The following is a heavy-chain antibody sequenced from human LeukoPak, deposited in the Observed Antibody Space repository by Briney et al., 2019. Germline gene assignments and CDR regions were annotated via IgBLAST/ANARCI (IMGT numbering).Heavy chain of an antibody. CDR2: ISPDGSST. Sequence: PGGSLRLSCAASGFTFSSYWMHWVRQAPGKGLVWVSRISPDGSSTSYADSVKGRFTISRDNAKNTLYLQMNSLRAEDTAVYYCARSPSNYYYYMDVWGKGTTVTVSS. CDR1: GFTFSSYW. J-gene: IGHJ6*03. CDR3: ARSPSNYYYYMDV. V-gene: IGHV3-74*01.